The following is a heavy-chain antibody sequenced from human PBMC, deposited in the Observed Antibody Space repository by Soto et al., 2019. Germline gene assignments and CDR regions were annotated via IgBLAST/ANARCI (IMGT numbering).Heavy chain of an antibody. CDR2: FDPEDGET. CDR3: VLRIAVAGSDAFDI. Sequence: GPPVKVSCKVSGYTLTELSMHWVRQAPGKGLEWMGGFDPEDGETIYAQKFQGRVTMTEDTSTDTAYMELSSLRSEDTAVYYCVLRIAVAGSDAFDIWGQGTMVTVSS. J-gene: IGHJ3*02. D-gene: IGHD6-19*01. CDR1: GYTLTELS. V-gene: IGHV1-24*01.